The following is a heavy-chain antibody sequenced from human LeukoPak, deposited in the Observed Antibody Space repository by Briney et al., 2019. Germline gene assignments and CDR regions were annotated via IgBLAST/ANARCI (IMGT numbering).Heavy chain of an antibody. J-gene: IGHJ2*01. V-gene: IGHV3-66*01. CDR2: MYSDGST. Sequence: GGSLRLSCVVSGITVNSNYTSWVRQAPGKGLEWVSVMYSDGSTYYADSVKGRFTISRDNSKNTLYLQMNSLRVEDTAVYYCARSNWYFDLWGRGTLVTVSS. CDR3: ARSNWYFDL. CDR1: GITVNSNY.